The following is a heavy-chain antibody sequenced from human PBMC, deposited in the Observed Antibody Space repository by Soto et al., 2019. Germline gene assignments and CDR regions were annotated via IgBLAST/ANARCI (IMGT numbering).Heavy chain of an antibody. CDR3: ARLATVTTLMIDY. J-gene: IGHJ4*02. D-gene: IGHD4-17*01. V-gene: IGHV4-4*02. Sequence: PSETLSLTCAVSSGSISSSNWWSWVRQPPGKGLEWIGEIYHSGSTNYNPSLKSRVTISVDKSKNQFSLKLSSVTAADTAVYYCARLATVTTLMIDYWGQGTLVNVSS. CDR1: SGSISSSNW. CDR2: IYHSGST.